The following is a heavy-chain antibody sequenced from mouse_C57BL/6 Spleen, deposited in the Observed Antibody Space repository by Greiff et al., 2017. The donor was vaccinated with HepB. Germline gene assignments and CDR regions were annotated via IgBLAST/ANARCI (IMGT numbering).Heavy chain of an antibody. J-gene: IGHJ1*03. V-gene: IGHV7-3*01. Sequence: EVQLQESGGGLVQPGGSLSLSCAASGFTFTDYYMSWVRQPPGKALEWLGFIRNKANCYTTEYSASVKGRFTISRDNSQSILYLQMNALRAEDSATYYCARLGNWASYFAVWGTGTTVTVSS. CDR1: GFTFTDYY. CDR2: IRNKANCYTT. CDR3: ARLGNWASYFAV. D-gene: IGHD4-1*01.